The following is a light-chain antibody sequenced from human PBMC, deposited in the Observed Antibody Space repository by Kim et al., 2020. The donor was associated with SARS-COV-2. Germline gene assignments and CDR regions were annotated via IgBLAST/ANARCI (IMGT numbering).Light chain of an antibody. J-gene: IGLJ2*01. Sequence: QPVLTQAPSASGTPGQRVVISCSGSTSNIAKNTVSWFRQLPRTAPKLLIYNNDRRPSGVPDRFSGSKSGTSTSLAISGLQSEDEADYYCAAWDDRLDGRLFGGGTKLTVL. CDR3: AAWDDRLDGRL. CDR2: NND. CDR1: TSNIAKNT. V-gene: IGLV1-44*01.